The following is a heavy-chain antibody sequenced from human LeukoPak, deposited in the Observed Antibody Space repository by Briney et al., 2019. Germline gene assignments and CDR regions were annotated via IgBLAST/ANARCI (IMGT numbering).Heavy chain of an antibody. CDR1: GGSISSGSNY. J-gene: IGHJ4*02. D-gene: IGHD3-16*01. V-gene: IGHV4-61*02. CDR2: IYTSGST. Sequence: PSQTLSLTCTVSGGSISSGSNYWSWIRQPAGKGLEWIGRIYTSGSTNYNPSLNSRVTISVDTSKNQFSLNLSSVTAADTAVYYCARDFAPGPTGGTGLDYWGQGTLVTVSS. CDR3: ARDFAPGPTGGTGLDY.